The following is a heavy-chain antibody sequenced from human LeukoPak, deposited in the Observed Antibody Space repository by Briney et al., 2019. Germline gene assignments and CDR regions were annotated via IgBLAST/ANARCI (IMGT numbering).Heavy chain of an antibody. J-gene: IGHJ4*02. CDR3: ARLRDGYNPDY. V-gene: IGHV5-51*01. D-gene: IGHD5-24*01. Sequence: GASLKISCKGSGYRFSTNWIGWVRQMPGKGLEWMGIIYPGDSDTRYSPSFQGQVTISADKSITTAYLQWSSLKASDTAMYYGARLRDGYNPDYWGQGTLVTVSS. CDR2: IYPGDSDT. CDR1: GYRFSTNW.